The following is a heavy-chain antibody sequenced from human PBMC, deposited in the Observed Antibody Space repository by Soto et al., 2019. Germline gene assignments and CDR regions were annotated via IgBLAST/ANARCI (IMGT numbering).Heavy chain of an antibody. CDR3: ARDSGVLVGATVEF. J-gene: IGHJ4*02. Sequence: QVQLVQSGAEVREPGASVKVSCKPSGYIFNTYGISWVRQAPGQGLEWMGWISAYNGNTNYAQKFQGRVTMTTDTSTSTAYMELRSLRSDDTAVYYCARDSGVLVGATVEFWGQGTLVTVSS. CDR2: ISAYNGNT. V-gene: IGHV1-18*01. CDR1: GYIFNTYG. D-gene: IGHD1-26*01.